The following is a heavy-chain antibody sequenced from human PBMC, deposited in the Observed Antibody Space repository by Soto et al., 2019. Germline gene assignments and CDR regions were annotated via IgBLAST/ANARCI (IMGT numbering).Heavy chain of an antibody. J-gene: IGHJ4*02. D-gene: IGHD1-26*01. Sequence: QVQLVESGGGVVQTGRSLRLSCAASGFTFSSYAMHWVRQAPGKGLEWVAVISYDGSNKYYADSVKGRFTISRDNSKNTLYLQMNSLRAEDTAVYYCARDIGSYLDYWGQGTLVTVSS. CDR2: ISYDGSNK. CDR3: ARDIGSYLDY. V-gene: IGHV3-30-3*01. CDR1: GFTFSSYA.